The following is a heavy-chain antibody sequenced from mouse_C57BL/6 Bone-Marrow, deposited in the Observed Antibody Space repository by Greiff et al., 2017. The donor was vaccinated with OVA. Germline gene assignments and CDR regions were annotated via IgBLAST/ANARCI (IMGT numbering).Heavy chain of an antibody. Sequence: EVQLQQSGPVLVKPGASVKMSCKASGYTFTDYYMNWVKQSHGKSLEWIGVINPYNGGTSYNQKFKGKATLTVDKSSSTAYMELNSLTSEDSAVYYCASPYDGPGDYFDYWGQGTTLTVSS. CDR3: ASPYDGPGDYFDY. V-gene: IGHV1-19*01. D-gene: IGHD2-3*01. CDR1: GYTFTDYY. CDR2: INPYNGGT. J-gene: IGHJ2*01.